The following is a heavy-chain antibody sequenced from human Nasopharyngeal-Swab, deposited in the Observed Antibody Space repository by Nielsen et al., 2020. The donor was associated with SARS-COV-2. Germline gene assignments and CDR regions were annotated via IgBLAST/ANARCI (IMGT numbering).Heavy chain of an antibody. CDR2: ISSSSSYI. Sequence: GESLKISCAASGFTFSSYSMNWVRQAPGKGLEWVSSISSSSSYIYYADSVKGRFTISRDQSKNTLYLQMGSLRAEDMAVYYCARGGHSTSWLLFDYWGQGTLVTVSS. J-gene: IGHJ4*02. CDR3: ARGGHSTSWLLFDY. D-gene: IGHD2-2*01. V-gene: IGHV3-21*01. CDR1: GFTFSSYS.